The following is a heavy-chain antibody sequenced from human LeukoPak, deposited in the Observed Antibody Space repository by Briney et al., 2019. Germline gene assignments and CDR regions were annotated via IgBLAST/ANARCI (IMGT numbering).Heavy chain of an antibody. V-gene: IGHV3-20*04. J-gene: IGHJ4*02. D-gene: IGHD1-26*01. Sequence: GGSLRLSCAASGFTFDDYGMSWVRQAPGKGLEWVSGTNWNGGSTVYAVSVKGRFTISRDNAKNSLYLQMNSLRAEDTALYYCARGGYSGSYYDDFDYWGQGTLVTVSS. CDR3: ARGGYSGSYYDDFDY. CDR2: TNWNGGST. CDR1: GFTFDDYG.